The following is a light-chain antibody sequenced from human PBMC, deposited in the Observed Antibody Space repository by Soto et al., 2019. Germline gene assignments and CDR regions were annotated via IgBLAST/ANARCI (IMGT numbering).Light chain of an antibody. CDR1: SSDVGDYNY. V-gene: IGLV2-8*01. CDR3: SSYAGSNNFV. Sequence: QSSLIDPPSASGSPGQSVTISCTGTSSDVGDYNYVSWYQQHPGKAPKLMTYEVSKRPSGVPDRFSGSKSGNTASLTVSGLQAEAEADYYCSSYAGSNNFVFGTETKVTVL. CDR2: EVS. J-gene: IGLJ1*01.